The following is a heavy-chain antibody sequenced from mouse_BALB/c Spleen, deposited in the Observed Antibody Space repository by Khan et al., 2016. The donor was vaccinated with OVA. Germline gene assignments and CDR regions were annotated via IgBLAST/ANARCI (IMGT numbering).Heavy chain of an antibody. CDR3: TRLAYYYNSEGFAY. CDR2: ISGGGSYT. D-gene: IGHD1-1*02. J-gene: IGHJ3*01. Sequence: EVMLVESGGDLVKPGGSLKLSCAASGFTFSTYGMSWVRQTPDKRLEWVATISGGGSYTYYVDSVKGRFTISRDNAKSTLYLQMSSLKSEDTAMYYCTRLAYYYNSEGFAYWGQGTLVTVSA. CDR1: GFTFSTYG. V-gene: IGHV5-6*01.